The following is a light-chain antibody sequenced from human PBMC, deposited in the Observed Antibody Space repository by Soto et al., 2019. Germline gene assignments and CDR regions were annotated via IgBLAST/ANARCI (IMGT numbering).Light chain of an antibody. CDR1: QSVSSN. CDR3: QQYNNWPT. J-gene: IGKJ1*01. V-gene: IGKV3-15*01. CDR2: GAS. Sequence: EIVMTQSPATLSVSPGERATLSCRASQSVSSNLAWYQQKPGQAPRLRIYGASTSATGIPARFSGSGSGTEFTLNISSLQSEDFAVYYWQQYNNWPTFGQGTKVEIK.